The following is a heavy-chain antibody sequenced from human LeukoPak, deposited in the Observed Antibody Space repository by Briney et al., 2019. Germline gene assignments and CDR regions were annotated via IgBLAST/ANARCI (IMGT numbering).Heavy chain of an antibody. V-gene: IGHV4-59*01. CDR3: ARATIFGVVLYYFDY. D-gene: IGHD3-3*01. J-gene: IGHJ4*02. CDR2: ISYSGST. Sequence: SETLSLTCTVSGDSISSYFWSLIRQPPGKGLEWIGYISYSGSTNYNPSLKSRVTISVDTSKNQFSLKLSSVTAADTAVYYCARATIFGVVLYYFDYWGQGTLVTVSS. CDR1: GDSISSYF.